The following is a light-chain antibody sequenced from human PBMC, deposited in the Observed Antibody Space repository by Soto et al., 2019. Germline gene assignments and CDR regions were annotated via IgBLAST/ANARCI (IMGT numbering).Light chain of an antibody. J-gene: IGKJ1*01. CDR2: GAS. CDR1: QSVDIN. CDR3: LQYNNWWT. Sequence: EIVLTQSPGTLSLSPGERVTLSCRASQSVDINLAWYQQRAGQAPRLLVYGASTKATDMPGRFSGSGSGTEFTLTISSLQSEDFAVYYCLQYNNWWTFGQGTKVDIK. V-gene: IGKV3-15*01.